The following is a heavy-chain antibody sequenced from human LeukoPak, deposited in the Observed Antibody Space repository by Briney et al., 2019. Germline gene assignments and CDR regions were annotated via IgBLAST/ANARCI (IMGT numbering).Heavy chain of an antibody. D-gene: IGHD5-18*01. CDR3: ASGRGYSYSGGGIY. J-gene: IGHJ4*02. CDR1: GGSISSSNW. V-gene: IGHV4-4*02. Sequence: SETLSLTCAVSGGSISSSNWWSWVRQPPGKGLKWIWEIYHSGSTNYNPSLKSRVTISVDKSKNQFSLKLSSVTAADTAVYYCASGRGYSYSGGGIYWGQGTLVTVSS. CDR2: IYHSGST.